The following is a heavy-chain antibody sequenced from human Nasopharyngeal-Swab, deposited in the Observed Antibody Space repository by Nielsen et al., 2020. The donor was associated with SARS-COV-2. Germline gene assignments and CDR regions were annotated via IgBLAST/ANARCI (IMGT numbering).Heavy chain of an antibody. Sequence: ASVKVSCKASGYTFTNYGISWVRQAPGQGLEWMGWISGDDGNTKYAQKFRGRFTMTTDTSTSTAYMDLRSLRSDDTAVYYCASMGTTVTPGSDYWGQGTQVTVSS. CDR2: ISGDDGNT. CDR3: ASMGTTVTPGSDY. D-gene: IGHD4-17*01. CDR1: GYTFTNYG. V-gene: IGHV1-18*04. J-gene: IGHJ4*02.